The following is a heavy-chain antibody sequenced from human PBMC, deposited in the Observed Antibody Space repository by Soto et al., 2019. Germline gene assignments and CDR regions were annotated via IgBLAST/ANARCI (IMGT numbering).Heavy chain of an antibody. V-gene: IGHV4-34*01. CDR2: INHSGST. Sequence: SETLSLTCAVYGGSFSGYYWSWIRQPPGKGLEWIGEINHSGSTNYNPSLKSRVTISVDTSKNQFSLKLSSVTAADTAVYYCARAGNYDILTGYYLDYWGQGTLVTVSS. CDR3: ARAGNYDILTGYYLDY. D-gene: IGHD3-9*01. J-gene: IGHJ4*02. CDR1: GGSFSGYY.